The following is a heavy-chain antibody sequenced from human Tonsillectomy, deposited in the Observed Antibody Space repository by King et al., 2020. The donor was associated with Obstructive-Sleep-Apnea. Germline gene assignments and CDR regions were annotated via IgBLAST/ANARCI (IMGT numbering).Heavy chain of an antibody. V-gene: IGHV1-69*01. CDR1: GGSFSNYV. CDR3: ARSGGGFDAFDI. CDR2: IIPIFGRV. J-gene: IGHJ3*02. Sequence: VQLVESGAEVKEPGSSVKVSCKASGGSFSNYVISWVRQAPGQGLEWMGGIIPIFGRVKYAQKFQGRVTITADESTSTVYMELSSLRSEDRAVYYCARSGGGFDAFDIWGQGTMVT. D-gene: IGHD2-15*01.